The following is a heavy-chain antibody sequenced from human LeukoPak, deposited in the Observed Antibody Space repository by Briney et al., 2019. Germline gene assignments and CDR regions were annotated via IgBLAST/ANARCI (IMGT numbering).Heavy chain of an antibody. CDR1: GFTFSSYG. V-gene: IGHV3-30*18. Sequence: TGRSLRLSCAASGFTFSSYGMHWVRQAPGKGLEWVAVISYDGSNKYYADSVKGRFTISRDNSKNTLYLQMNSLRAEDTAVYYCAKDLPTIYGYPPDAFDIWGQGTMVTVSS. D-gene: IGHD5-24*01. CDR2: ISYDGSNK. CDR3: AKDLPTIYGYPPDAFDI. J-gene: IGHJ3*02.